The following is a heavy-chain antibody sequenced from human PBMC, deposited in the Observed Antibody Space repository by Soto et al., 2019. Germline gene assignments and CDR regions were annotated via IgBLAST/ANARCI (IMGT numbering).Heavy chain of an antibody. V-gene: IGHV3-21*01. D-gene: IGHD2-2*01. CDR2: ISSSSSYI. CDR3: ARDIVVPADIDYYYYMDV. CDR1: GFTFSSYS. Sequence: EVQLVESGGGLVKPGGSLRLSCAASGFTFSSYSMNWVRQAPGKGLEWVSSISSSSSYIYYADSVKGRFTISRDNAKNSLYLQMNSLRAEDTAVYYCARDIVVPADIDYYYYMDVWGKGTTVTVSS. J-gene: IGHJ6*03.